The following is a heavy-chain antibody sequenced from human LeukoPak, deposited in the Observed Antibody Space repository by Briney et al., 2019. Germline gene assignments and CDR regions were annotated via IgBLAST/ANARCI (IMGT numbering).Heavy chain of an antibody. J-gene: IGHJ3*02. CDR2: ISAYNGNT. Sequence: ASVKVSCKASGYTFTSYGISWVRQAPGHGLEWMGWISAYNGNTNYAQKLQGRVTMTTDTSTSTAYMELRSLRSDDTAVYYRGELREMGAFDIWGQGTMVTVSS. CDR3: GELREMGAFDI. V-gene: IGHV1-18*01. D-gene: IGHD3-10*01. CDR1: GYTFTSYG.